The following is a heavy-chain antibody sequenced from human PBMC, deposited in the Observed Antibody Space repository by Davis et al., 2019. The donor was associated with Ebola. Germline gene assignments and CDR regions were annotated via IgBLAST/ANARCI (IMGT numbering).Heavy chain of an antibody. V-gene: IGHV3-30-3*01. CDR1: GFNFRTYS. Sequence: GGSLRLSCVASGFNFRTYSVHWVRQAPGKGLEWVASISYDGNKEYYADSGRGRFTISRDSSKNTVYLQMDSLRIDDTAVYFCVRDGVIILTAFYGDVYWGQGTPVTVSS. J-gene: IGHJ4*02. CDR3: VRDGVIILTAFYGDVY. D-gene: IGHD3-3*01. CDR2: ISYDGNKE.